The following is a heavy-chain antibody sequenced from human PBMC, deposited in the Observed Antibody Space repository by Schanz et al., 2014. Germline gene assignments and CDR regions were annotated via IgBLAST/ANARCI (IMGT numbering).Heavy chain of an antibody. CDR2: INPNTGGT. Sequence: QVQLVQSGAEVKKPGASVKVSCKASGYTFSDYYIHWVRQAPGQGLEWMGWINPNTGGTNFAQKFQGWVTVTRDTSISTVYMELSRVTYEDTAVYYCARDERAYYYGMDVWGQGTTVTVSS. V-gene: IGHV1-2*04. J-gene: IGHJ6*02. CDR1: GYTFSDYY. CDR3: ARDERAYYYGMDV.